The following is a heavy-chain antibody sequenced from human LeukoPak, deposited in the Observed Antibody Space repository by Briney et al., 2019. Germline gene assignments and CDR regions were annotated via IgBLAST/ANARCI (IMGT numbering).Heavy chain of an antibody. CDR2: ISYDGSNK. V-gene: IGHV3-30-3*01. D-gene: IGHD1-26*01. J-gene: IGHJ4*02. CDR1: GFTFSSYA. Sequence: GGSLRLSCAASGFTFSSYAMHWVRQAPGKGLEWVAVISYDGSNKYYADSVKGRFTISRDNSKNTLYLQMNSLRAEDTAVYYCARDLSRGSAWELLGWFDYWGQGTLVTVSS. CDR3: ARDLSRGSAWELLGWFDY.